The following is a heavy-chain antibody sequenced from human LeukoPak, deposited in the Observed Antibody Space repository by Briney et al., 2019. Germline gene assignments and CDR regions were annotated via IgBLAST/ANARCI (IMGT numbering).Heavy chain of an antibody. CDR2: ISSSGSTI. Sequence: GGSLRLSCAASGFTFSSYAMSWVRQAPGKGLEWVPYISSSGSTIYYADSVKGRFTTSRDNAKNSLYLQMNSLRAEDTAVYYCAELGITMIGGVWGKGTTVTISS. CDR1: GFTFSSYA. J-gene: IGHJ6*04. V-gene: IGHV3-48*03. CDR3: AELGITMIGGV. D-gene: IGHD3-10*02.